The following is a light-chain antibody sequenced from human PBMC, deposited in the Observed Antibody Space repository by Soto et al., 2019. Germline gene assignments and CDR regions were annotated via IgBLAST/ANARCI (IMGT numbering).Light chain of an antibody. CDR1: SGDIGAYNY. J-gene: IGLJ1*01. CDR3: SSFTTSRAYV. CDR2: EVS. Sequence: QSVLTQPASVSGSPGQSITISCTGTSGDIGAYNYVCWYQQQSGKAPKLIIYEVSYRPSGVSNRFCGSTSRNTASLTISVLQAVDDADYSRSSFTTSRAYVFALGPTVT. V-gene: IGLV2-14*01.